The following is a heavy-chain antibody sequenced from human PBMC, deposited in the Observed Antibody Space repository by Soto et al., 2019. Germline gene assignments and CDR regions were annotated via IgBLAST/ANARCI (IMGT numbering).Heavy chain of an antibody. CDR2: ISGSGGST. Sequence: GGSLRLSCAASGFTFSSYAMSWVRQAPGKGLEWVSAISGSGGSTYYADPVKGRFTISRDNSKNTLYLQMNSLRAEDTAVYYCAKDLVLRYFDWPDYWGQGTLVTVSS. CDR3: AKDLVLRYFDWPDY. D-gene: IGHD3-9*01. V-gene: IGHV3-23*01. CDR1: GFTFSSYA. J-gene: IGHJ4*02.